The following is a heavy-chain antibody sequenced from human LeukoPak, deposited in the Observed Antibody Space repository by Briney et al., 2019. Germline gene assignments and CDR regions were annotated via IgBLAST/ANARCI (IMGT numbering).Heavy chain of an antibody. V-gene: IGHV3-23*01. CDR2: LSASGGST. Sequence: GGSLRLSCAISGITLSNYGMSWVRQPPGKGLEWVAGLSASGGSTNYADSVKGRFTISRDNPKNTLYLQMNSLRAEDTAVYFCAKRGVVIRVILVGFHKEAYYFDSWAREPWSPSPQ. J-gene: IGHJ4*02. CDR1: GITLSNYG. CDR3: AKRGVVIRVILVGFHKEAYYFDS. D-gene: IGHD3-10*01.